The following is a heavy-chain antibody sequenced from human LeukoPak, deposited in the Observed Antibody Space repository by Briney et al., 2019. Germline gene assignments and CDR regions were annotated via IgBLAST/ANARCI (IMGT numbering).Heavy chain of an antibody. D-gene: IGHD4-17*01. V-gene: IGHV1-69*05. J-gene: IGHJ3*02. Sequence: SVKVSCKASGGTFSSYAISWVRQAPGQGLEWMGGIIPIFGTANYAQKLQGRVTMTTDTSTSTAYMELRSLRSDDTAVYYCASTTRRDRSGAFDIWGQGTMVTVSS. CDR3: ASTTRRDRSGAFDI. CDR2: IIPIFGTA. CDR1: GGTFSSYA.